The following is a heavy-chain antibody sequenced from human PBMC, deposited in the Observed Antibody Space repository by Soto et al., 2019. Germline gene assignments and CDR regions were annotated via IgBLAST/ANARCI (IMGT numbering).Heavy chain of an antibody. CDR2: ISYDGMNA. CDR3: ASGGEKISRVPDYYYGMDV. D-gene: IGHD7-27*01. J-gene: IGHJ6*02. Sequence: QVQLVESGGGVVQPGGSLRLSCVASGFAFSTYSLHWVRQAPGKGLEWVAVISYDGMNAYYPDSVKGRFTVSRDNSKNSLYLQMTSLRPEDTAVFYCASGGEKISRVPDYYYGMDVWGQGTTVTISS. V-gene: IGHV3-30*04. CDR1: GFAFSTYS.